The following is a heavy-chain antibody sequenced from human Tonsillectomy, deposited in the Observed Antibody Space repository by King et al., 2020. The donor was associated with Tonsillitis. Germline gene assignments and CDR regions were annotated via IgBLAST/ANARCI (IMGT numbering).Heavy chain of an antibody. Sequence: VQLVQSGAEVKKPGSSVKVSCKASGGTFSSYAISWVRQAPGQGLEWMGRIIPILGITNYAQKFQDRVTISADKSTNTAYMELSSLRADDTAVYYCAILYYDVVGFDYWGQGTLVTVSS. CDR1: GGTFSSYA. D-gene: IGHD3-3*01. V-gene: IGHV1-69*04. CDR3: AILYYDVVGFDY. J-gene: IGHJ4*02. CDR2: IIPILGIT.